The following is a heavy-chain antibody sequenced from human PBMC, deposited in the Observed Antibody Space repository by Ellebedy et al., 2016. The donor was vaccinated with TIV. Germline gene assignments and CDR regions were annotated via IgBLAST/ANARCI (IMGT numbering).Heavy chain of an antibody. CDR3: ARHLVLDYYYGMDV. V-gene: IGHV4-34*01. J-gene: IGHJ6*02. CDR1: GGSFSADY. Sequence: GSLRLSXVVNGGSFSADYWTWIRQSPGKGLEWVGDVNHNGNTNYNPSLKSRVTLSVDTTMAQFFLRLTSVTVADTAVYYCARHLVLDYYYGMDVWGQGTTVTVSS. D-gene: IGHD2-8*02. CDR2: VNHNGNT.